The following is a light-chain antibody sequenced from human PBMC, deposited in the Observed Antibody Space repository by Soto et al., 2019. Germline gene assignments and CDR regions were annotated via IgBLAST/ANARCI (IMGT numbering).Light chain of an antibody. V-gene: IGKV3-20*01. CDR1: QSVRSSY. CDR3: QQYGSSPPIT. J-gene: IGKJ5*01. CDR2: GAS. Sequence: EIVLTQSPGTLSLSPGERATLSCRASQSVRSSYLAWFQQKPGQAPRLLIFGASRRATGIPDRFSGSGSGTDFTLTIRRLEPEDFAVYYCQQYGSSPPITFGQGTRLEIK.